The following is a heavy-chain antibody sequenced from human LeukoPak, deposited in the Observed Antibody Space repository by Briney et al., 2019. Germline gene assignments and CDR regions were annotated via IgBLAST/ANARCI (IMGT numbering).Heavy chain of an antibody. CDR2: INHSGST. D-gene: IGHD3-3*01. J-gene: IGHJ5*02. CDR3: ARGPRFLFGVVIKNWFDP. Sequence: PSETLSLTCTVSGGSISSYYWSWIRQPPGKGLEWIGEINHSGSTNYNPSLKSRVTISVDTSKNQFSLKLSSVTAADTAVYYCARGPRFLFGVVIKNWFDPWGQGTLVTVSS. V-gene: IGHV4-34*01. CDR1: GGSISSYY.